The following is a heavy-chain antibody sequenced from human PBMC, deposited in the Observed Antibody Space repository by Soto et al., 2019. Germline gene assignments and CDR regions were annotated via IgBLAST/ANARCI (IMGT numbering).Heavy chain of an antibody. D-gene: IGHD3-22*01. Sequence: PTLVNPTQTLTMTFPFSGFSLITSGKVVGWIRQPRGKALDCLALIYWNDDKRYSPSLKSRLTITKDTSKNQVVLTMTNMDPVDTATYYCAHSNAYYYDSSGYYSSGPCEYWGQGTLVTVSS. V-gene: IGHV2-5*01. J-gene: IGHJ4*02. CDR1: GFSLITSGKV. CDR2: IYWNDDK. CDR3: AHSNAYYYDSSGYYSSGPCEY.